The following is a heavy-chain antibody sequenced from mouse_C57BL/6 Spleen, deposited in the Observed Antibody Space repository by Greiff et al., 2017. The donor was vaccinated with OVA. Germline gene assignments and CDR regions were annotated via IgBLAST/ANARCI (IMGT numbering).Heavy chain of an antibody. CDR2: INPYNGGT. CDR1: GYTFTDYY. V-gene: IGHV1-19*01. Sequence: EVQGVESGPVLVKPGASVKMSCKASGYTFTDYYMNWVKQSHGKSLEWIGVINPYNGGTSYNQKFKGKATLTVDKSSSTAYMELNSLTSEDSAVYYCARSYSNYEAWFAYWGQGTLVTVSA. CDR3: ARSYSNYEAWFAY. D-gene: IGHD2-5*01. J-gene: IGHJ3*01.